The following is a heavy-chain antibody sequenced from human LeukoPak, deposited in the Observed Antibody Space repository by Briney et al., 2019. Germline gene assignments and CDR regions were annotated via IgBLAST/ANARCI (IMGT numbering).Heavy chain of an antibody. J-gene: IGHJ2*01. Sequence: GGSLRLSCVGSGFTFINYAMAWVRQSPGRGLEYVSSSSGSGASTHYADSVKGRFTISRDNSRNTLYLEMSSLRAEDSALYYCAKDRAPYGSGGGEDYFDLWGRGTLVTVSS. CDR3: AKDRAPYGSGGGEDYFDL. CDR2: SSGSGAST. V-gene: IGHV3-23*01. CDR1: GFTFINYA. D-gene: IGHD3-10*01.